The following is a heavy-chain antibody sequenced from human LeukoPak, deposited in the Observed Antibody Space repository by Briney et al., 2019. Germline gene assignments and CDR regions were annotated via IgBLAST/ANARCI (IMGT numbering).Heavy chain of an antibody. D-gene: IGHD6-13*01. V-gene: IGHV3-13*04. J-gene: IGHJ4*02. CDR3: ARGLPAATGNDFDY. CDR2: IGTAAGDT. CDR1: GFTFSNYD. Sequence: GGSLRLSCAASGFTFSNYDMHWVRQAPGKGLEWVSAIGTAAGDTYYSDSVKGRLTISRENARNSLYLQMNSLRAEDTAVYYCARGLPAATGNDFDYWGQGILVTVSS.